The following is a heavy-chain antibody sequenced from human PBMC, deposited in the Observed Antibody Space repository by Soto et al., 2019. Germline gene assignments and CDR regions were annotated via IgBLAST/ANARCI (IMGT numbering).Heavy chain of an antibody. CDR2: IFANGHT. V-gene: IGHV4-4*07. Sequence: SETLSLTCIVSGGSISEKYWNWVRQPPGKGLEWIGLIFANGHTDYNPSLKSRVTMSVDASKNQFSLRLTSMTAADTAVYYCVARLAASGLNWLDPWGRGTLVTVSS. CDR3: VARLAASGLNWLDP. CDR1: GGSISEKY. D-gene: IGHD6-13*01. J-gene: IGHJ5*02.